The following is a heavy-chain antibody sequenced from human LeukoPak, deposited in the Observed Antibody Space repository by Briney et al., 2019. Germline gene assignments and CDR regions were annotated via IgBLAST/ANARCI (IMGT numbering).Heavy chain of an antibody. CDR2: IYYSGST. Sequence: PSETLSLTCSVSGGSISSSYYYWGWIRQPPGKGLEWIGSIYYSGSTYYNPSLKSRVTVSVDTSKNQFSLKLSSVTAADTAVYYCARKTAYNWFDPWGQGTLVTVSS. CDR3: ARKTAYNWFDP. CDR1: GGSISSSYYY. J-gene: IGHJ5*02. V-gene: IGHV4-39*07.